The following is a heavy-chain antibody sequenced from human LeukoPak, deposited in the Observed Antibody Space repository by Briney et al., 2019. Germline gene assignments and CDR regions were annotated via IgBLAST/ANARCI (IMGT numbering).Heavy chain of an antibody. D-gene: IGHD3-10*01. CDR3: TAGGLRRGTDAFDI. Sequence: PGWSLRLPCAPCGFSFSGAWLSWVRQAPGKGLEWVGRIKSKTDGGTTDYAAPVKGRFSISRDDSKNTLYLQMNSLKTEDTAAYYCTAGGLRRGTDAFDIWGQGTMVTVSS. V-gene: IGHV3-15*01. J-gene: IGHJ3*02. CDR1: GFSFSGAW. CDR2: IKSKTDGGTT.